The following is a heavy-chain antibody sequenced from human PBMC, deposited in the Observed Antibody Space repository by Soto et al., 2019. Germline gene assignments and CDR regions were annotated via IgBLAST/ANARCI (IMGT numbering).Heavy chain of an antibody. J-gene: IGHJ3*02. Sequence: ASVKVSCKASGYTFTSYDINWVRQATGQGLEWMGWMNPNSGNTGYAQKFQGRVTMTRNTSISTAYMELSSLRSEDTAVYYCARYYHPDGNDVFDIWGQGTMVTVSS. V-gene: IGHV1-8*01. D-gene: IGHD1-26*01. CDR2: MNPNSGNT. CDR1: GYTFTSYD. CDR3: ARYYHPDGNDVFDI.